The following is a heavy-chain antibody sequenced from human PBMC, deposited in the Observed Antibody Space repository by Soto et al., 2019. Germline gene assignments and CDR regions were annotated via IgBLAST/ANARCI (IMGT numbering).Heavy chain of an antibody. CDR3: VKGGVVTTRQCDF. CDR1: GFTFKTYA. J-gene: IGHJ4*02. D-gene: IGHD4-17*01. CDR2: ISSDGDTT. Sequence: GGSLRLSCSASGFTFKTYAMHWVRQAPGRGLECVSAISSDGDTTYYADSVKGRFTVSRDNSKNTLYLQMSSLRLEDTAVYYCVKGGVVTTRQCDFWGQGTLVTVSS. V-gene: IGHV3-64D*08.